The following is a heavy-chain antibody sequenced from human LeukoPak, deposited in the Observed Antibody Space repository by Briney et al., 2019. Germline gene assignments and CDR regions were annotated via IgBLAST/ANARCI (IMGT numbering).Heavy chain of an antibody. CDR2: ISSSTTTI. V-gene: IGHV3-48*01. Sequence: GGSLRLSCAASGFTFTTYNMNWVRQAPGKGLEWVSYISSSTTTIYYADSVRGRFTISRDNSKNTLYLQMNSLRAEDTAVYYCAKDLGLYGSGSDHPYYYYGMDVWGQGTTVTVSS. D-gene: IGHD3-10*01. CDR1: GFTFTTYN. J-gene: IGHJ6*02. CDR3: AKDLGLYGSGSDHPYYYYGMDV.